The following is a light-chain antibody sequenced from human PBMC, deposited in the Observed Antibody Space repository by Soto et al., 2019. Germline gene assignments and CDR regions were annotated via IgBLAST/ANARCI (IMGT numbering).Light chain of an antibody. CDR1: SSIIGNNY. CDR2: DNN. CDR3: GTWDTSLSGYVV. V-gene: IGLV1-51*01. J-gene: IGLJ2*01. Sequence: QSVLTQPPSVSPAPGQKVTISCSGSSSIIGNNYVSWYQQLPGTAPKLLIYDNNKRPSGIPDRFSGTKSDTSATLGITGLQTGDEADYYCGTWDTSLSGYVVFGGGTKLTVL.